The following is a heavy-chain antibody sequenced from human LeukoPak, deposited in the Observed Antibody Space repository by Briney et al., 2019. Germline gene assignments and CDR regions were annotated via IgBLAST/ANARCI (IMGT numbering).Heavy chain of an antibody. Sequence: GGSLRLSCAASGFTFSSYDMHWVRQAPGKGLEWVAVIWYDGSNKYYADSVKGRFTVSRDNSKNTMDLQMNSLRAEDTAVYYCAREQYGSDDALDIWGQGTMVTVSS. V-gene: IGHV3-33*08. D-gene: IGHD4-17*01. CDR2: IWYDGSNK. CDR3: AREQYGSDDALDI. CDR1: GFTFSSYD. J-gene: IGHJ3*02.